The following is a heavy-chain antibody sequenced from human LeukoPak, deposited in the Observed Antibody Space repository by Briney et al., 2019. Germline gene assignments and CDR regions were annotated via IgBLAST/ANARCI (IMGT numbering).Heavy chain of an antibody. J-gene: IGHJ4*02. CDR1: GYSFTSYW. Sequence: GESLKISFKGSGYSFTSYWIGWVRQMPGKGLEWTGIIHPGDSDTRYSPSFQGQVTISADRSISTAYLQWSSLKASDTAMYYCARRYGSGTYLFDYWGQGTLVTVSS. CDR3: ARRYGSGTYLFDY. CDR2: IHPGDSDT. D-gene: IGHD3-10*01. V-gene: IGHV5-51*01.